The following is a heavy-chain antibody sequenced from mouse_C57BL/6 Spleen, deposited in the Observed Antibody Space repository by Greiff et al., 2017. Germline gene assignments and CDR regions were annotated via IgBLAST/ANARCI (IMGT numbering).Heavy chain of an antibody. J-gene: IGHJ4*01. D-gene: IGHD1-1*01. CDR3: ARPVPFTTVVATGAMDY. Sequence: VKVVESGAELAKPGASVKLSCKASGYTFTSYWMHWVKQRPGQGLEWIGYINPSSGYTKYNQKFKDKATLTADKSSSTAYMQLSSLTYEDSAVYYCARPVPFTTVVATGAMDYWGQGTSVTVSS. CDR2: INPSSGYT. CDR1: GYTFTSYW. V-gene: IGHV1-7*01.